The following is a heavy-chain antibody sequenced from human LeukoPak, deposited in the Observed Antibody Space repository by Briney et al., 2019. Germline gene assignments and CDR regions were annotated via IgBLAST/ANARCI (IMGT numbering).Heavy chain of an antibody. CDR2: ISAYNGNT. J-gene: IGHJ4*02. CDR3: AGDYYDTTAYVW. V-gene: IGHV1-18*01. D-gene: IGHD3-22*01. CDR1: GYTFTSYG. Sequence: ASVKASCKASGYTFTSYGISWVRQAPGQGLEWMGWISAYNGNTNYAQKFQGRVTMTRDTSTSTVYMELSGLRSDDTAVYYCAGDYYDTTAYVWWGQGTLVTVSS.